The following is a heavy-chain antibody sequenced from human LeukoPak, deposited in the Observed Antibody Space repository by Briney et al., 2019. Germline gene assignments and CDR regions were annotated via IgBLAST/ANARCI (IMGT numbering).Heavy chain of an antibody. CDR1: GFTFSGSA. Sequence: GGSLKLSCAASGFTFSGSAMHWVRQASGKGLEWVGRIRSKANSYATAYAASVKGRFTISRDDSKNTAYLQMNSLKTEDTAVYYCTXRLWSKXGXXYYYYXXVWGKGTTXXXXS. J-gene: IGHJ6*03. CDR2: IRSKANSYAT. D-gene: IGHD3-10*01. CDR3: TXRLWSKXGXXYYYYXXV. V-gene: IGHV3-73*01.